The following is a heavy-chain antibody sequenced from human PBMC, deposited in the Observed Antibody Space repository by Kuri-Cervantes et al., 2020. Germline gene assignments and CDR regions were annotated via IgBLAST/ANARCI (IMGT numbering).Heavy chain of an antibody. CDR3: ARGGYSSFPSPLE. D-gene: IGHD6-13*01. Sequence: GESLKISCAASGFTFKNYWMHWVRQTPGKGLVWVSRINADGRSTSYADSVKGRFTISRDNSKNTLYLQMNSLRAEDTAVYYCARGGYSSFPSPLEWGQGTLVTVSS. CDR1: GFTFKNYW. CDR2: INADGRST. J-gene: IGHJ4*02. V-gene: IGHV3-74*01.